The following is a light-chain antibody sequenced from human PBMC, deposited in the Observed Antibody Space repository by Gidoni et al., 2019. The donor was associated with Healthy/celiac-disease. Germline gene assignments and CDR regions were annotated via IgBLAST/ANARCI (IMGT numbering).Light chain of an antibody. CDR2: GAS. V-gene: IGKV3-20*01. J-gene: IGKJ1*01. CDR1: QSVSSSY. CDR3: QQYGSSPWT. Sequence: GTLSLSPGERATLSCRASQSVSSSYLAWYQQKPGQAPRLLIYGASSRATGIPDRFSGSGSGTDFTLTTSRLEPEDFAVYYCQQYGSSPWTFGQGTQVEIK.